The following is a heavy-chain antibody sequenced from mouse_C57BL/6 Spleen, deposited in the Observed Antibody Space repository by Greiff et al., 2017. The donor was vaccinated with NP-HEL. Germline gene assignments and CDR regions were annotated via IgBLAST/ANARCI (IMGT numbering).Heavy chain of an antibody. CDR2: ISSGGDYI. V-gene: IGHV5-9-1*02. Sequence: DVKLEESGEGLVKPGGSLKLSCAASGFTFSSYAMSWVRQTPEKRLEWVAYISSGGDYIYYADTVKGRFTISRDNARNTLYLQMSSLKSEDTAMYYCTRDSNYLYFDYWGQGTTLTVSS. J-gene: IGHJ2*01. CDR1: GFTFSSYA. CDR3: TRDSNYLYFDY. D-gene: IGHD2-5*01.